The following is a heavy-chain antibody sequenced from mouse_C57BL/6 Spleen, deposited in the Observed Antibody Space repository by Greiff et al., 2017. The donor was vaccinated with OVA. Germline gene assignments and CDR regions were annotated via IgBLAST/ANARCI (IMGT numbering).Heavy chain of an antibody. V-gene: IGHV5-9*01. Sequence: DVKLQESGGGLVKPGGSLKLSCAASGFTFSSYTMSWVRQTPEKRLEWVATISGGGGNTYYPDSVTGRFTISRDNAKNTLYLQMSSLRSEDTALYYCARHDGSSYAMDYWGQGTSVTVSS. CDR3: ARHDGSSYAMDY. CDR2: ISGGGGNT. CDR1: GFTFSSYT. J-gene: IGHJ4*01. D-gene: IGHD1-1*01.